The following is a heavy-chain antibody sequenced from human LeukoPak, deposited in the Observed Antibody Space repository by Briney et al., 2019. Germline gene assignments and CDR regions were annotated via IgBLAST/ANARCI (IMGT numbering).Heavy chain of an antibody. V-gene: IGHV1-2*02. D-gene: IGHD1-26*01. J-gene: IGHJ4*02. CDR3: SRGRRILVGDTNAGDFFDY. CDR1: GYTFTGYY. Sequence: ASVKVSCKASGYTFTGYYIHWVRQAPGQGLEWMGWVNPNSADTHYAQKFQGRVTMTRDTSISTAYMELSRLRSDDTAVYYCSRGRRILVGDTNAGDFFDYWGQGTLVTVSS. CDR2: VNPNSADT.